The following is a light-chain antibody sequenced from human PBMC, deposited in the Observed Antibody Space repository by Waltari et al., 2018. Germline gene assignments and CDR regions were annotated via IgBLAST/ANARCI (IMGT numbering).Light chain of an antibody. CDR1: QSLTKRY. CDR3: QQYGSSVLYT. CDR2: GAS. V-gene: IGKV3-20*01. Sequence: RASQSLTKRYLAWYQQKPGQSPRLLIYGASSRAAGIPDRFSGSGSGTDFTLTISRLEPEDFAVYYCQQYGSSVLYTFGQGTKLEIK. J-gene: IGKJ2*01.